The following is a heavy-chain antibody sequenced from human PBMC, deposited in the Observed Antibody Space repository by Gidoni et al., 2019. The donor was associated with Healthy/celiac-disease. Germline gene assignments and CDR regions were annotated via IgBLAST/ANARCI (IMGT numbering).Heavy chain of an antibody. CDR3: ALDLGSGYDLDY. CDR2: ISYDGSNK. CDR1: GFTFSSYG. D-gene: IGHD5-12*01. Sequence: QVQLVESGGGAVQPGRSLRLSCAASGFTFSSYGMHWVRQAPGKGLEWVAVISYDGSNKYYADSVKGRFTISRDNSKNTLYLQMNSLRAEDTAVYYCALDLGSGYDLDYWGQGTLVTVSS. J-gene: IGHJ4*02. V-gene: IGHV3-30*03.